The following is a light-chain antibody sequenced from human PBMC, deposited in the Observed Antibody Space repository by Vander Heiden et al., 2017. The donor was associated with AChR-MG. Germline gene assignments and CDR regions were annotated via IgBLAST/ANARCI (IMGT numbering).Light chain of an antibody. CDR3: ASYRDRSTLV. V-gene: IGLV2-14*03. Sequence: QSAPTQPASVSGSPGQSITISCTGTSSDVGGHHFLSWYQHQPGQAPRLMIYDVVNRPSGVSDRFSGSKSGNTASLTISGLQPEDESIYYCASYRDRSTLVFGGGTKLTVL. J-gene: IGLJ2*01. CDR1: SSDVGGHHF. CDR2: DVV.